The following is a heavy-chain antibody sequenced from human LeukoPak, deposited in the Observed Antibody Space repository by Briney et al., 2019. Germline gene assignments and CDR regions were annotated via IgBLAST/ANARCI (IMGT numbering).Heavy chain of an antibody. CDR3: AKEVDTAMGGGYGMDV. V-gene: IGHV3-30*18. CDR2: ISYDGSNK. Sequence: GGSLRLSCAAPGFTFSSYGMHWVRQAPGKGLEWVAVISYDGSNKYYADSVKGRFTISRDNSKNTLYLQMNSLRAEDTAVYYCAKEVDTAMGGGYGMDVWGQGTTVTASS. CDR1: GFTFSSYG. J-gene: IGHJ6*02. D-gene: IGHD5-18*01.